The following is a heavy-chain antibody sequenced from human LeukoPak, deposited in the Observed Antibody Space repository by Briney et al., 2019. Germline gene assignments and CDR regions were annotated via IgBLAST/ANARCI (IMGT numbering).Heavy chain of an antibody. J-gene: IGHJ3*02. CDR2: FDPEDGET. CDR1: GYTLAELS. CDR3: ATWGYVEQLERRGAFDI. Sequence: GASVKVSCKVSGYTLAELSMHWVRQAPGKGLEWMGGFDPEDGETIYAQKFQGRVTMTEDTSTDAAYMELSSLRSEDTAVSYCATWGYVEQLERRGAFDIWGQGTMVTVSS. V-gene: IGHV1-24*01. D-gene: IGHD1-1*01.